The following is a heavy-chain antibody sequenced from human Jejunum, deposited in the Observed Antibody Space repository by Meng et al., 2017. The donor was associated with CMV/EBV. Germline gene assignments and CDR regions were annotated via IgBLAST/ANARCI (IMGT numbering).Heavy chain of an antibody. J-gene: IGHJ2*01. CDR1: GFNISDVF. CDR3: VGLPKSGHWHFDL. D-gene: IGHD1-26*01. Sequence: AACGFNISDVFNGWSRQAGGRGVGWVSYISSSGYSIYYEESEKGGFTISRENAKNSLYVQMNRRREEDTAVYYCVGLPKSGHWHFDLWGRGTLVTVSS. V-gene: IGHV3-11*04. CDR2: ISSSGYSI.